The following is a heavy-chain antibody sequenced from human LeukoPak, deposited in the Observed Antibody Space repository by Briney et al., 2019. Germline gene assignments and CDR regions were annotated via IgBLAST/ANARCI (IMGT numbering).Heavy chain of an antibody. CDR1: GGSFSGYY. D-gene: IGHD2-15*01. Sequence: SETLSRTCAVYGGSFSGYYWSWIRQPPGKGLEWIGEINHSGSTNYNPSLKSRVTISVDTSKNQFSLKLSSVTAADTAVYYCARGPHFGNCSGGSCYSSNWFDPWGQGTLVTVSS. V-gene: IGHV4-34*01. J-gene: IGHJ5*02. CDR2: INHSGST. CDR3: ARGPHFGNCSGGSCYSSNWFDP.